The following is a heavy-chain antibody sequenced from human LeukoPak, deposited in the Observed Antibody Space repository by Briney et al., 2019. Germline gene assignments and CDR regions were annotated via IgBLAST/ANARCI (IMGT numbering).Heavy chain of an antibody. Sequence: PSETLSLTCAVYGGSFSGYYWGWIRQPPGKGLEWIGEINHSGSTNYNPSLKSRVTISVDTSKNQFSLKLSSVTAADTAVYYCARGGYCSGGSCSPADYYYYMDVWGKGTTVTVSS. V-gene: IGHV4-34*01. CDR2: INHSGST. D-gene: IGHD2-15*01. J-gene: IGHJ6*03. CDR1: GGSFSGYY. CDR3: ARGGYCSGGSCSPADYYYYMDV.